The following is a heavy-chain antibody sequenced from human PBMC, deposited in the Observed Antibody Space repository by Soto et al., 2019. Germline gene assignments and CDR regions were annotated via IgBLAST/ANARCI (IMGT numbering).Heavy chain of an antibody. V-gene: IGHV4-39*01. CDR3: ARARGKRNRNASLV. CDR2: IHYIETT. J-gene: IGHJ3*01. D-gene: IGHD2-2*01. CDR1: VYSIIDIYYY. Sequence: KTSDTLSLTCTFSVYSIIDIYYYLCCIRQSPGGGLEWLGSIHYIETTYYISSLKGRATISIDTSQNLISLNLKSATAADTAVYFCARARGKRNRNASLVWGKGTMVTVSS.